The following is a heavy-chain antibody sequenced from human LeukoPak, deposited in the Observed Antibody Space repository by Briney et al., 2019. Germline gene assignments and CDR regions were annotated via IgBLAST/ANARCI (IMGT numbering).Heavy chain of an antibody. CDR3: ARQYCSGDSCGMYFDY. Sequence: SETLSLTCPVSGGSISSSNYYWGWIRQPPGKGLEWIGSIYYSGSTYYSPSLKSRVTISADTSKNQFSLKLSSVTAADTAVYYCARQYCSGDSCGMYFDYWGQGTLVTVSS. D-gene: IGHD2-15*01. J-gene: IGHJ4*02. V-gene: IGHV4-39*01. CDR2: IYYSGST. CDR1: GGSISSSNYY.